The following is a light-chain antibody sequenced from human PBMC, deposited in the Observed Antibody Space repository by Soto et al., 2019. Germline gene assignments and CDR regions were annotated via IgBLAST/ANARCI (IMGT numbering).Light chain of an antibody. CDR2: EVS. CDR3: CSYAGSSTPYV. CDR1: SSDFGSYNL. V-gene: IGLV2-23*02. Sequence: QSVLTQHASVSGSPGQSITISCTGTSSDFGSYNLVSWYQQHPGKAPKLMIYEVSKRPSGVSNRFSGSKSGNTASLTISGLQAEDEADYYCCSYAGSSTPYVFGTGTKVTVL. J-gene: IGLJ1*01.